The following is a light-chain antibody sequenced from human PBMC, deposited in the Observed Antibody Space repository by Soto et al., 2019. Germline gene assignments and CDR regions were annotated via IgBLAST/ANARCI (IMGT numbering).Light chain of an antibody. CDR3: QPYNNWPLT. V-gene: IGKV3-15*01. Sequence: EVLMTQSPATLSLSPGERATLSCWASETVATNLAWYQQKPGQAPRLLISGASTRATGVPTRFSGSRSGAEFTLTINSLQSEDFAVYYCQPYNNWPLTFGGGTKVEIK. J-gene: IGKJ4*01. CDR1: ETVATN. CDR2: GAS.